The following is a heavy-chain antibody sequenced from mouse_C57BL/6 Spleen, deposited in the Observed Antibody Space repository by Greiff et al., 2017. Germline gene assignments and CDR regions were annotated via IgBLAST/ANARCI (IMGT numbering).Heavy chain of an antibody. CDR2: IDPNSGGT. J-gene: IGHJ1*03. Sequence: QVQLQQPGAELVKPGASVKLSCKASGYTFTIYWMHWVKQRPGRGLEWIGRIDPNSGGTKYNEKFKSKATLTVDKPSSTAYMQLSSLTSEDSAVYYCARDKTTVVDYWYFDVWGTGTTVTVSS. CDR3: ARDKTTVVDYWYFDV. CDR1: GYTFTIYW. V-gene: IGHV1-72*01. D-gene: IGHD1-1*01.